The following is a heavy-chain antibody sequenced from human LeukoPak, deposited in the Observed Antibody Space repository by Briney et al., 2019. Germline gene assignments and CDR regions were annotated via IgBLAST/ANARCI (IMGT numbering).Heavy chain of an antibody. Sequence: WVRQAPGKGLEWIGSIYYSGSTYYNPSLKSGVTISVDTSKNQFSLKLSSVTAADTAVYYCARQSSDILTGYYRGPYYYYGMDVWGQGTTVTVSS. V-gene: IGHV4-39*01. CDR2: IYYSGST. D-gene: IGHD3-9*01. CDR3: ARQSSDILTGYYRGPYYYYGMDV. J-gene: IGHJ6*02.